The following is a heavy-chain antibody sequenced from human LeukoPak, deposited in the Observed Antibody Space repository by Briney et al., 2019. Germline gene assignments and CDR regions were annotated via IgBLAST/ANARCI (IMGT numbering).Heavy chain of an antibody. J-gene: IGHJ4*02. D-gene: IGHD3-10*01. CDR2: ISSSSSYI. CDR3: GGTGSSGDPVVDY. Sequence: GGSLRLSCAASGFTFSSYTMNWVRQAPGKGLEWVSCISSSSSYIHYADSVKGRFTISRDNAKNSLYPQMNSLRAEDTAVYYCGGTGSSGDPVVDYWGQGTLVTVSS. CDR1: GFTFSSYT. V-gene: IGHV3-21*01.